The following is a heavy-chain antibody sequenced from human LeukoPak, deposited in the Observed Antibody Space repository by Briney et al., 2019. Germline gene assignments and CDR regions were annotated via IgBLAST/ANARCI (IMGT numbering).Heavy chain of an antibody. D-gene: IGHD1-14*01. Sequence: GASVKVSCKASGYTFTSYYTHWVRQAPGQGLEWMGIINPSGGSTSYAQKFQGRVTLARDTSTSTIYMELSSLRSEDTAIYYCAKETPNTGWFDPWGQGTLVTVSS. CDR2: INPSGGST. CDR1: GYTFTSYY. J-gene: IGHJ5*02. V-gene: IGHV1-46*01. CDR3: AKETPNTGWFDP.